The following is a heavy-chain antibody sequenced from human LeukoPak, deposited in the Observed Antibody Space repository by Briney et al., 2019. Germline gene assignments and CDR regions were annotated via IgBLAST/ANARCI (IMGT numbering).Heavy chain of an antibody. CDR1: NGSFSGCY. CDR3: AASLWFGINPEY. D-gene: IGHD3-10*01. Sequence: SETLSLTCGVYNGSFSGCYWTWIRQPPGKGLEWIGEIHRGGNTNYNPSLRSRVTISVDWSNNHVYLTLNSVTAADTAVYYCAASLWFGINPEYWGQGSLVTVSS. V-gene: IGHV4-34*01. J-gene: IGHJ4*02. CDR2: IHRGGNT.